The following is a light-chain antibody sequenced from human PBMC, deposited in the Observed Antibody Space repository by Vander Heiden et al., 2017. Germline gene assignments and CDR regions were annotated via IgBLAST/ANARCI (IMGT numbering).Light chain of an antibody. J-gene: IGKJ3*01. Sequence: ELVMTQSPATLSVSPGERATLPCRASQSVSSNLAWYQQKPGQAPRLLINGASTRAAGIPARFSGSGSGTEFTLTISSLQSEDVAVYYCQQYNNWPPGTFGPGTKVDIK. CDR2: GAS. CDR3: QQYNNWPPGT. V-gene: IGKV3-15*01. CDR1: QSVSSN.